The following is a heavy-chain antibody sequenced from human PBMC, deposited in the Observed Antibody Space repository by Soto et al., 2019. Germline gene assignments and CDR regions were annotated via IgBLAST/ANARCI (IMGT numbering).Heavy chain of an antibody. CDR2: IVSDGSAI. D-gene: IGHD3-3*02. V-gene: IGHV3-33*01. J-gene: IGHJ3*02. CDR1: GFPLSFYG. CDR3: ARDDAFDNENGFDM. Sequence: GGSLRLSCAVSGFPLSFYGFHWVRQSPGKGLEWLGVIVSDGSAIYHADSLEGRFFISRDNSKDILYLQMNSLRVEDTAVYYCARDDAFDNENGFDMWGQGTMVTVSS.